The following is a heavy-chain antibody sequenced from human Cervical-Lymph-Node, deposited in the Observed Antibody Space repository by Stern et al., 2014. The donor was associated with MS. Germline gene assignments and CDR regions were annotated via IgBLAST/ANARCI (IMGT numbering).Heavy chain of an antibody. CDR3: AKGGDTNYIWFDP. CDR2: IYPGASDK. D-gene: IGHD4-11*01. CDR1: GYRFTNSW. V-gene: IGHV5-51*01. J-gene: IGHJ5*02. Sequence: VQLVQSGAEVKKAGESLRISCEGSGYRFTNSWIAWVRQKPGKVLEWMGIIYPGASDKGNSPSSQGQFTISADKSINPAYLQWTSLKASDTAIYYCAKGGDTNYIWFDPWGQGTLVTVSS.